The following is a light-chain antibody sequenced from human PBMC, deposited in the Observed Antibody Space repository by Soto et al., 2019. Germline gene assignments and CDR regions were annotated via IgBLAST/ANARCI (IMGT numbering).Light chain of an antibody. J-gene: IGKJ1*01. CDR1: QGISNY. Sequence: THMTHSPAALSSSVRDRVTITCRASQGISNYLAWYQQKPGKVPKLLIYAASTLQSGVPSRFSGSGSGTYFTLTISSLQPEDVATYYCQKYNSAPWTFGQGTKVDIK. CDR3: QKYNSAPWT. V-gene: IGKV1-27*01. CDR2: AAS.